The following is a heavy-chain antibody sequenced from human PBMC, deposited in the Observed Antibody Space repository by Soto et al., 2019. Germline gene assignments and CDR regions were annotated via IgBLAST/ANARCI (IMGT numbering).Heavy chain of an antibody. J-gene: IGHJ3*02. CDR3: AREGRRLDLPAFDI. CDR2: IYSGGST. D-gene: IGHD3-16*01. CDR1: GFTVSSNY. Sequence: GGSLRLSCAASGFTVSSNYMSWVRQAPGKGLEWVSVIYSGGSTYYADSVKGRFTISRHNSKNTLYLQMNSLRAEDTAVYYCAREGRRLDLPAFDIWGQGTMVTVSS. V-gene: IGHV3-53*04.